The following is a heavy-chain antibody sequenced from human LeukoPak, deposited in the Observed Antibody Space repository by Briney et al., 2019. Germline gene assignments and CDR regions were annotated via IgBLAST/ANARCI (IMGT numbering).Heavy chain of an antibody. Sequence: PSETLSLTCTVSGGSISSYYWSCIRQPPGKGLEWIGYIYYSGSTNYNPSLKSRVTISVDTSKNQFSLKLSSVTAADTAVYYCARGVVAARFWFDPWGQGTLVTVSS. CDR1: GGSISSYY. J-gene: IGHJ5*02. D-gene: IGHD2-15*01. CDR2: IYYSGST. V-gene: IGHV4-59*01. CDR3: ARGVVAARFWFDP.